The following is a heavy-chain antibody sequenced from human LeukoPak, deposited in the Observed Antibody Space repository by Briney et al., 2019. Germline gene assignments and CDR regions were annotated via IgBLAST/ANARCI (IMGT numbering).Heavy chain of an antibody. Sequence: GGSLRLSCAASGFIFSSYGMHWVRQAPGKGLEWVAVIWYDGSNKQYADSVKGRFTISRDNSKNTLYLEMNSLRAEDTAVYYCARSYDSSGYYFRTVEYWGQGTLVTVSS. CDR2: IWYDGSNK. CDR3: ARSYDSSGYYFRTVEY. J-gene: IGHJ4*02. V-gene: IGHV3-33*01. CDR1: GFIFSSYG. D-gene: IGHD3-22*01.